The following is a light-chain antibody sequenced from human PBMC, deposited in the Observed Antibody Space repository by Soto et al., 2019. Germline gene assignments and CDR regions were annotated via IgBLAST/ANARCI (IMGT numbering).Light chain of an antibody. CDR2: WAS. CDR3: QQHYSAPPT. CDR1: PSVLYSSNNKNY. J-gene: IGKJ1*01. V-gene: IGKV4-1*01. Sequence: DIVMTQSPDSVTVALGEXATINCRSSPSVLYSSNNKNYLAWYQQKSGQPPKLLIYWASTRESGVPDRFSGSGSGTDFTLTISSLQAEDVAVYYCQQHYSAPPTFGQGTKVDIK.